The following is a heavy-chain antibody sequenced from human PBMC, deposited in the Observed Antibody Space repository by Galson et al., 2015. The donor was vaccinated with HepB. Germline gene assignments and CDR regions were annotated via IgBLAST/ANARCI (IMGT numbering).Heavy chain of an antibody. CDR1: EFSLSTSGVG. J-gene: IGHJ4*02. CDR3: AIDKADYQFDN. CDR2: IYWDDDK. Sequence: PALVKPTQTLTLTCSFSEFSLSTSGVGVGWIRQPPGKALEWLALIYWDDDKRYSPSLKSRLTITKGTPKNQVVLTMTNMHPVDTATYYCAIDKADYQFDNWGQGTLVTVSS. V-gene: IGHV2-5*02. D-gene: IGHD4-11*01.